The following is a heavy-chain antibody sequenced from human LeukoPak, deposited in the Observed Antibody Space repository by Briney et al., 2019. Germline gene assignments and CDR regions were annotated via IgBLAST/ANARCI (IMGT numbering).Heavy chain of an antibody. Sequence: KPSQTLSLTCTVSGGSISSSGYYWTWMRQHPGKGLEWIGYISYTGSTDHNPSLKSRVTISVDTSKNQFSLKLSSVTAADTAVYYCAREALGNVDYWGQGTLVTVSS. D-gene: IGHD7-27*01. CDR1: GGSISSSGYY. J-gene: IGHJ4*02. CDR3: AREALGNVDY. CDR2: ISYTGST. V-gene: IGHV4-31*03.